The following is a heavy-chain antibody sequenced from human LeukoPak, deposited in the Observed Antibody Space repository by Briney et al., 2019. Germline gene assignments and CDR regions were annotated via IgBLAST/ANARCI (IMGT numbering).Heavy chain of an antibody. Sequence: SETLSLTCSVTGGTINNKHLYWGWIRQTPGKGLEWIGSIYLTGGTYSNPSLQGRLTMSIDTSANQFSLSLNSVTAADTAVYYCSAERSGTIVDFWGQGTLVTVSS. J-gene: IGHJ4*02. D-gene: IGHD1-7*01. V-gene: IGHV4-39*01. CDR2: IYLTGGT. CDR1: GGTINNKHLY. CDR3: SAERSGTIVDF.